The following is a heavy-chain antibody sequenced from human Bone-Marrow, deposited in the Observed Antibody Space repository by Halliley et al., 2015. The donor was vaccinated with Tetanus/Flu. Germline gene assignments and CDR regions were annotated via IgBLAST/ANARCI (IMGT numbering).Heavy chain of an antibody. J-gene: IGHJ4*02. CDR3: ARSRFSGSYFLDY. D-gene: IGHD1-26*01. V-gene: IGHV5-51*01. CDR2: IYPGDSET. Sequence: MGIIYPGDSETKYSPSFEGQVTISADTSTSTAYLQLSSLKASDTAMYYCARSRFSGSYFLDYWGQGTLVTVSS.